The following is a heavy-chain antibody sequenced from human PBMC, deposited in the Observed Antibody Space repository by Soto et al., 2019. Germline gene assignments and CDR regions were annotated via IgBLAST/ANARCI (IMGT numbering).Heavy chain of an antibody. CDR1: GYSFDSYA. CDR3: ARENDPYGFDL. CDR2: IGSGDT. Sequence: QVQLVQSGATQEKPGASVKVSCEAFGYSFDSYAYSWDRQAPGQGLEWMGRIGSGDTNYAQKLQGRVTMTTDTSTNTAYMELRSLRSDDTALYYCARENDPYGFDLWGQGTMVTVSS. V-gene: IGHV1-18*01. J-gene: IGHJ3*01.